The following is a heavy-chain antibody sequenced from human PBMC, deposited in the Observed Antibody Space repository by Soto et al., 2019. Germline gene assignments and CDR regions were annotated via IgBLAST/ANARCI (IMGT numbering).Heavy chain of an antibody. V-gene: IGHV1-69*08. J-gene: IGHJ4*02. Sequence: QVQLVQSGAEVKKPGSSVKVSCKASGGTFSSYTISWVRQAPGQGREGMGRIIPILGIANYAQKFQGRAIISADHSTSTAYMELSSLRSEDTAVYYGAREGQLCPQFAYWGEGTVFPVSS. CDR1: GGTFSSYT. CDR2: IIPILGIA. CDR3: AREGQLCPQFAY. D-gene: IGHD6-6*01.